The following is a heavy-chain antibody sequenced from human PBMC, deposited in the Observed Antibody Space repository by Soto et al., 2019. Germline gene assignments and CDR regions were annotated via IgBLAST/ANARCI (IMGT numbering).Heavy chain of an antibody. CDR1: GGSISSRPHY. J-gene: IGHJ5*02. D-gene: IGHD3-16*01. CDR2: IHYSGST. CDR3: ARLGSGHWFDP. Sequence: SETLSLTCTVSGGSISSRPHYWGWIRQPPGKGLEWIGYIHYSGSTNYNPSLKSRVTISVDTSKNQFSLKLSSVTAADTAVYYCARLGSGHWFDPWGQGTLVTVSS. V-gene: IGHV4-61*05.